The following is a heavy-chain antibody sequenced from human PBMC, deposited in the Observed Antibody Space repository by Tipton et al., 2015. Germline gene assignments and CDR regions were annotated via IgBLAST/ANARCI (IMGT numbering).Heavy chain of an antibody. Sequence: TLSLTCTVSGGSISSGGYYWTWIRQHPGKGLEWIGCIYHNGSTYKNPSLKSRVSISEDTSKNQFSLKLSSVTAADTAVYYCARGGYSYHDFDYWGQGTLVTVSS. CDR3: ARGGYSYHDFDY. D-gene: IGHD5-18*01. CDR1: GGSISSGGYY. CDR2: IYHNGST. J-gene: IGHJ4*02. V-gene: IGHV4-31*03.